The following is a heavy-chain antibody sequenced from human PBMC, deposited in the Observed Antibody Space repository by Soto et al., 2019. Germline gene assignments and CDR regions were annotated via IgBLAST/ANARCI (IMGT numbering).Heavy chain of an antibody. CDR1: GFTFSNYP. J-gene: IGHJ4*02. CDR3: AKNNLIGSVTNDY. CDR2: ITASGGST. V-gene: IGHV3-23*01. D-gene: IGHD3-10*01. Sequence: EVQLLETGGGLVQGGESLRLSCPASGFTFSNYPKSCVREVPGKGLEWVSSITASGGSTYYAHSVRGRFTISRHTSRNTFYLQMNLLRAEDTAVYFCAKNNLIGSVTNDYWGQGTLVTVSS.